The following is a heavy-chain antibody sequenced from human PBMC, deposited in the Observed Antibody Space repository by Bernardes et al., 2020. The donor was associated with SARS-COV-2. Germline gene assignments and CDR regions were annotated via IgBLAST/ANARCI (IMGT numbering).Heavy chain of an antibody. CDR3: AKRDTGFDY. V-gene: IGHV3-23*01. CDR2: ISGRGGNT. D-gene: IGHD5-18*01. Sequence: GGSRRLSCAASGFTFHNDAMNWVRQAPGKGLEWVSAISGRGGNTYYADSVKGRFTISRDNSKNTLYLQMNSLRAEDTAVYYCAKRDTGFDYWGQGTLVTVSS. J-gene: IGHJ4*02. CDR1: GFTFHNDA.